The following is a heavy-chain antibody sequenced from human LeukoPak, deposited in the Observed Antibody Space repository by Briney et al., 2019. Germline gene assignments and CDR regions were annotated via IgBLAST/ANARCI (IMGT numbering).Heavy chain of an antibody. D-gene: IGHD2-21*02. CDR3: AKVVHIVVVTALYYFDY. CDR1: GFTFSSYA. V-gene: IGHV3-23*01. J-gene: IGHJ4*02. CDR2: ISGSGGST. Sequence: GGSLRLSCAASGFTFSSYAMSWVRQAPGKGLEWVSAISGSGGSTYYADSVKGRFTISRDNPKNTLYLQMNSLRAEDTAVYYCAKVVHIVVVTALYYFDYWGQGTLVTVSS.